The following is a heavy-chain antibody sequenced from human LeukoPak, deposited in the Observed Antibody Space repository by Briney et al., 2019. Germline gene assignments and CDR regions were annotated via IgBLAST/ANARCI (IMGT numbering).Heavy chain of an antibody. CDR3: ARELDHYYYYYMDV. V-gene: IGHV3-7*01. Sequence: GGSLRLSCAASGFTLSSYWMSWVRQAPGKGLEWVANIKQDGSEKYYVDSVKGRFTISRDNAKNSLYLQMNSLRAEDTAVYYCARELDHYYYYYMDVWGKGTTVTVSS. J-gene: IGHJ6*03. CDR1: GFTLSSYW. D-gene: IGHD1-1*01. CDR2: IKQDGSEK.